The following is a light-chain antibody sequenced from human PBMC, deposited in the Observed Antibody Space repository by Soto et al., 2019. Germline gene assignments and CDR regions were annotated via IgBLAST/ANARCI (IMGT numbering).Light chain of an antibody. Sequence: EIVVTQSPATLSVSPGERATLSCRTSQSVSSHVAWYQQKPGQDPRLLIHGASTRATAIPARFSGSGSGTEFTLTIISLQSEDLAVYHCQQYNNSAGWTFGQGTKVESK. J-gene: IGKJ1*01. V-gene: IGKV3-15*01. CDR3: QQYNNSAGWT. CDR1: QSVSSH. CDR2: GAS.